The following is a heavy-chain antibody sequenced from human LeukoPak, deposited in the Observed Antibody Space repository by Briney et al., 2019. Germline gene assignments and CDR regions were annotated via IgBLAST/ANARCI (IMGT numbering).Heavy chain of an antibody. J-gene: IGHJ4*02. D-gene: IGHD4-17*01. V-gene: IGHV3-21*01. Sequence: GGSLRLSCAASGFSFSSFGMNWVRQAPGKGLEWVSSIISSSSYIYYADSVKGRFTISRDNAKNSLYLQMTSLRAEDTAVYYCARGAYGDYSFDYWGQGTLVTVSS. CDR3: ARGAYGDYSFDY. CDR1: GFSFSSFG. CDR2: IISSSSYI.